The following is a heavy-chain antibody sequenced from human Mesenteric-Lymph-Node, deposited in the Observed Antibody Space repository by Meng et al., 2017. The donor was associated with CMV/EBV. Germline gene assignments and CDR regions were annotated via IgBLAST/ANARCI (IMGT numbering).Heavy chain of an antibody. CDR1: GFTFSSYW. CDR2: INSDGSST. V-gene: IGHV3-74*01. CDR3: ARNMIVAPAQYYYYYYGLDV. D-gene: IGHD3-22*01. Sequence: GESLKISCAASGFTFSSYWMHWVRQAPGKGLVWVSRINSDGSSTSYADSVKGRFTISRDNSKNTLFLQMNSLRAEDTAVYYCARNMIVAPAQYYYYYYGLDVWGQGTTVTVSS. J-gene: IGHJ6*02.